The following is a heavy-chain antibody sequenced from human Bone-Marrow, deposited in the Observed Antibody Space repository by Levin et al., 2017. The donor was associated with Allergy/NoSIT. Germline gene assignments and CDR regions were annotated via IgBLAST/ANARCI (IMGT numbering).Heavy chain of an antibody. D-gene: IGHD5/OR15-5a*01. J-gene: IGHJ4*02. Sequence: MTGGSLRLSCAASGFTFSDAWMTWVRQAPGKGLEWVGRIKTESEGGTTDYADSVKGRFTISRDDSKNTVSLQMNSLKTEDTAVYYCSTLPLSWGQGTLVTVSS. CDR2: IKTESEGGTT. CDR3: STLPLS. V-gene: IGHV3-15*01. CDR1: GFTFSDAW.